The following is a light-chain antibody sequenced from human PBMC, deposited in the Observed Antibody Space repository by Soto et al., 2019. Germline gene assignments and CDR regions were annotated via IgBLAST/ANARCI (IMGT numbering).Light chain of an antibody. CDR3: QQYDNSIT. CDR1: QSLSSNN. Sequence: EIVLTQSPGTLSLSPGETATLSSRASQSLSSNNLAWYHQKPGQTPRLLIYGASSRATGIPDRFSGSVSGTDFTLTISRLEPEDFAVYYCQQYDNSITFGHGTRLEIE. V-gene: IGKV3-20*01. CDR2: GAS. J-gene: IGKJ5*01.